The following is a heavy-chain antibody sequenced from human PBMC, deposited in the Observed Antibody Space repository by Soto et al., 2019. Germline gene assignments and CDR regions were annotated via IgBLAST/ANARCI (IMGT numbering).Heavy chain of an antibody. CDR2: IYSGGST. CDR3: ARAPHYDYIWGSYRWYYFDY. D-gene: IGHD3-16*02. J-gene: IGHJ4*02. CDR1: GFTVSSNY. Sequence: GGSLRLSCAASGFTVSSNYMSWVRQAPGKGLEWVSVIYSGGSTYYADSVKGRFTISRDNSKNTLYLQMNSLRAEDTAVYYCARAPHYDYIWGSYRWYYFDYWGQGTLVTVSS. V-gene: IGHV3-66*01.